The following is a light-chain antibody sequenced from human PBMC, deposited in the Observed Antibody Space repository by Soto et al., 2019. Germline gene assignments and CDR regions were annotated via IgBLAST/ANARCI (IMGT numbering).Light chain of an antibody. CDR2: EGT. CDR1: SSDVGGYNY. J-gene: IGLJ2*01. CDR3: SSYAGSSARVV. Sequence: QSALTQPPSASGSPGQSVTISCTGTSSDVGGYNYVSWYQQHPGKAPKLMIYEGTKRPSEISDRFSGSESDTTASLIISGLQPEDEADYYCSSYAGSSARVVFGGGTKVTVL. V-gene: IGLV2-8*01.